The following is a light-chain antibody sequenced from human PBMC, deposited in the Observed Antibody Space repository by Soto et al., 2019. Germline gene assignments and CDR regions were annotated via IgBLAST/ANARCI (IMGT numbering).Light chain of an antibody. CDR2: DVS. CDR1: SSDVGGYNF. V-gene: IGLV2-11*01. CDR3: SSYAGIYPWV. Sequence: QSVLTQPRSVSGSPGQSVTISCSGTSSDVGGYNFVSWYQQRPGKAPKLMIYDVSQRPSGVPDRFSGSKSGNTASLTISGLQAEDEADYYCSSYAGIYPWVFGGGTKLTVL. J-gene: IGLJ3*02.